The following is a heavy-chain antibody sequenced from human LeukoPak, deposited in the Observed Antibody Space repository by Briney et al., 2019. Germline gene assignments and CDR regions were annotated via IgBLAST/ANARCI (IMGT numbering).Heavy chain of an antibody. J-gene: IGHJ4*02. D-gene: IGHD6-19*01. Sequence: PGGSLRLSCAASGFTFGSFEMNWVRQAPGKGLECVSYISSDGSIIHYADSVKGRFTISRDNAKSSLYLQMNSLRAEDTAVYYCARDSYDIGWYYFDYWGQGTLVTVSS. CDR2: ISSDGSII. CDR3: ARDSYDIGWYYFDY. V-gene: IGHV3-48*03. CDR1: GFTFGSFE.